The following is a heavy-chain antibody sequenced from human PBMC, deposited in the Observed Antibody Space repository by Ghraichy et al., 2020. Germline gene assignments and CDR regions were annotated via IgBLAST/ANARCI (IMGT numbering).Heavy chain of an antibody. V-gene: IGHV3-64D*06. CDR1: GFTFSSYV. J-gene: IGHJ5*02. D-gene: IGHD2-15*01. Sequence: GGSLRLSCSASGFTFSSYVMHWVRQAPGKGLEYVSAIGSNGGSTYYADSVKGRFTISRDNSKNTLYLQMSSLRVEDTAVYYCVNRGGYCSTGSCSWGQGTLVTVSS. CDR3: VNRGGYCSTGSCS. CDR2: IGSNGGST.